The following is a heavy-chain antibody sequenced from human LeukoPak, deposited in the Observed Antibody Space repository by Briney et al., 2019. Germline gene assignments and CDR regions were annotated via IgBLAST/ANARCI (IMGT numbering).Heavy chain of an antibody. Sequence: PSETLSLTCTVSGYSISTDYYWGWIRPSPGKGLEWIGSVSHSGSTYYNPSLKSRVTISGDASKNQFSLKLSSVTAADTAVYYCARDQGSYPYYFDYWGQGTLVTVSS. CDR2: VSHSGST. CDR1: GYSISTDYY. D-gene: IGHD1-26*01. J-gene: IGHJ4*02. CDR3: ARDQGSYPYYFDY. V-gene: IGHV4-38-2*02.